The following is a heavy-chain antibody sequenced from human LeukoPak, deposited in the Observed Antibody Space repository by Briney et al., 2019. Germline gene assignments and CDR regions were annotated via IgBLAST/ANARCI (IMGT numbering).Heavy chain of an antibody. CDR2: ISAYNGNT. CDR1: TXXG. Sequence: TXXGXXXVXXAPGQXLEWMVWISAYNGNTNYAQKLQGRVTMTTDTSTSTAYMELRSLRSDDTAVYYCARDYYYDSSGSDYWGQGTLVTVSS. J-gene: IGHJ4*02. CDR3: ARDYYYDSSGSDY. D-gene: IGHD3-22*01. V-gene: IGHV1-18*01.